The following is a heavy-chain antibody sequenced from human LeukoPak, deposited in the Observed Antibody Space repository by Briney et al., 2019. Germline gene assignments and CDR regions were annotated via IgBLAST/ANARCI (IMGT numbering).Heavy chain of an antibody. CDR3: ARVGKYYYDRTGAFDI. CDR1: GGSISTYY. CDR2: IYSSGST. Sequence: SSETLSLTCTVSGGSISTYYWSWIRQPAGKGLEWMGRIYSSGSTNYNPSLKSRVTMSVDTSKNQFSLKVTSVTAADTAIYYCARVGKYYYDRTGAFDIWGQGTMVTVSS. J-gene: IGHJ3*02. V-gene: IGHV4-4*07. D-gene: IGHD3-22*01.